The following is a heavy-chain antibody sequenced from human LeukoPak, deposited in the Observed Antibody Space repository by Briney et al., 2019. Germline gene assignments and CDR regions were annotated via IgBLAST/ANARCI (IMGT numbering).Heavy chain of an antibody. CDR2: VYCRRKY. CDR1: GCSMSSCGHH. V-gene: IGHV4-31*03. D-gene: IGHD3/OR15-3a*01. CDR3: ARGMGWRDLWTGYSPSGEVVDAFDV. J-gene: IGHJ3*01. Sequence: SETLSLTCTFSGCSMSSCGHHWTWLPQHPGGGLEWIRYVYCRRKYYYNPSLKSRLIISVDTSKNQFSLNLRSVTAADTDVYYGARGMGWRDLWTGYSPSGEVVDAFDVGGQRTMVTVSS.